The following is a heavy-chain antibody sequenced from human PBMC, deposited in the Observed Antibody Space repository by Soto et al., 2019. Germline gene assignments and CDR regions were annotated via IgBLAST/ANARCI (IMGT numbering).Heavy chain of an antibody. CDR1: GFTFSSYA. Sequence: GSLRLSCAASGFTFSSYAMHWVRQAPGKGLEWVAVISYDGSNKYYADSVKGRFTISRDNSKNTLYLQMNSLRAEDTAVYYCARELAAAGNGWGLTKEYYYYYYGMDVWGQGTTVTVSS. CDR3: ARELAAAGNGWGLTKEYYYYYYGMDV. V-gene: IGHV3-30-3*01. D-gene: IGHD6-13*01. J-gene: IGHJ6*02. CDR2: ISYDGSNK.